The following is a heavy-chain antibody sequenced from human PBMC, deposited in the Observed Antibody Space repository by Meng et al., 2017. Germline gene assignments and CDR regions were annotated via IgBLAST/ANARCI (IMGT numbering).Heavy chain of an antibody. CDR3: TTDLGFMEQWLVFGPLNDAFDI. V-gene: IGHV3-9*01. CDR2: ISWNSGSI. Sequence: SLKISCAASGFTFDDYAMHWVRQAPGKGLEWVSGISWNSGSIGYADSVKGRFTISRDNAKNSLYLQMNSLRAEDTAVYYCTTDLGFMEQWLVFGPLNDAFDIWGQGTMVTVSS. CDR1: GFTFDDYA. D-gene: IGHD6-19*01. J-gene: IGHJ3*02.